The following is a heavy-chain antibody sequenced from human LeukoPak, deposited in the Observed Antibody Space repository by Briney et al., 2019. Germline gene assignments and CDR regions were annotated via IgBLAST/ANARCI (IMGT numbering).Heavy chain of an antibody. CDR3: AKDIAPMVRGVED. CDR2: ISYDGSNK. Sequence: GGSLRLSCAASGFTFSSYAMHWVRQAPGKGLEWVAVISYDGSNKYYADSVKGRFTISRDNAKNSLYLQMNSLRAEDTALYYCAKDIAPMVRGVEDWGQGTLVTVSS. V-gene: IGHV3-30*04. J-gene: IGHJ4*02. CDR1: GFTFSSYA. D-gene: IGHD3-10*01.